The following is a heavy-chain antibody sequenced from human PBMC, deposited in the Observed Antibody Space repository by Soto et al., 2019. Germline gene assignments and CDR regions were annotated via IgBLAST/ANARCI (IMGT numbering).Heavy chain of an antibody. D-gene: IGHD3-22*01. V-gene: IGHV1-69*01. Sequence: QVQLVQSGAEVVKPGSSVKVSCKASGGTFSSYAISWVRQAPGQGLEWMGGIIPIFGTANYAQKFQGRVTITADESTSTAYMELSSLRSEDTAVYYCARDVGYYYDLGGWFDPWGQGTLVTVSS. CDR2: IIPIFGTA. CDR3: ARDVGYYYDLGGWFDP. CDR1: GGTFSSYA. J-gene: IGHJ5*02.